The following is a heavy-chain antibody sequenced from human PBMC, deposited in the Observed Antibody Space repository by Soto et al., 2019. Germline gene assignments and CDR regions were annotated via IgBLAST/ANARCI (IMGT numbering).Heavy chain of an antibody. CDR3: AREPTFSRGYSCGYESWFDP. Sequence: GGSLRLSCAASGFTFSSYSMNWVRQAPGKGLEWVSSISSSISYIYYADSVKGRFTISRDNAKNSLYLQMNSLRAEDTAVYYCAREPTFSRGYSCGYESWFDPWGQGTLVTVSS. D-gene: IGHD5-18*01. J-gene: IGHJ5*02. CDR2: ISSSISYI. V-gene: IGHV3-21*01. CDR1: GFTFSSYS.